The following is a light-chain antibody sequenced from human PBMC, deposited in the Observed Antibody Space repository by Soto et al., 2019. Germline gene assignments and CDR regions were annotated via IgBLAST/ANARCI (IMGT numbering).Light chain of an antibody. CDR2: GAS. Sequence: EIVLTQSPGTLSLSPGERATLSCRASQSVSRTYLAWYQQKPDQAPRLLIYGASNRATGIPDRFSGSGSGTDFTLTINRLEPGDFATYYCQQYYTMYTFGRGTKLEIK. CDR3: QQYYTMYT. V-gene: IGKV3-20*01. CDR1: QSVSRTY. J-gene: IGKJ2*01.